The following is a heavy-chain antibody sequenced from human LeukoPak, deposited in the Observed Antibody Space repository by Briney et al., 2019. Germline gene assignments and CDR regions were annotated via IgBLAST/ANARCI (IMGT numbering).Heavy chain of an antibody. V-gene: IGHV1-2*02. CDR3: ARNGEI. CDR2: ITCNNGDT. CDR1: GYTFTGYY. D-gene: IGHD3-10*01. J-gene: IGHJ4*02. Sequence: ASVKDSCKTSGYTFTGYYRHGMRQAPGQGLDGMGWITCNNGDTIYAQKFEGRVTVTRDTSISTDYMELSRLKYDDTAVYYCARNGEIWGQGTLVTVSS.